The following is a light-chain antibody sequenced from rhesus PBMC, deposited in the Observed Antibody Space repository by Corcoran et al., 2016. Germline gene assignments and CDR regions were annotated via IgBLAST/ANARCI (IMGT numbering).Light chain of an antibody. CDR2: WAT. J-gene: IGKJ4*01. CDR1: QSLLYSSNHKNY. Sequence: DIVMTQSPDSLAVSLGERVTINCKSSQSLLYSSNHKNYLAWYQQKPGQAPKLLIYWATTRASGVPNRFSGSGSGTDFTLTISGLQAEDVAVYYWQQYYSTPLTFGGGTKVEIK. V-gene: IGKV4-1*01. CDR3: QQYYSTPLT.